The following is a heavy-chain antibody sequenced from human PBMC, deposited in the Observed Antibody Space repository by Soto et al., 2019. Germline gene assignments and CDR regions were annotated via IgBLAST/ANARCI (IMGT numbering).Heavy chain of an antibody. J-gene: IGHJ4*02. D-gene: IGHD3-22*01. CDR2: INPNSGGT. CDR3: ARGPPIKHYCDTSGYFDY. CDR1: GYTFTGYY. V-gene: IGHV1-2*04. Sequence: QVQLVQSGAEVKKPGASVKVSCKASGYTFTGYYMHWVRQAPGQGLEWMGWINPNSGGTNYAQKFRCCVIMTRDTSISTAYMELSRLRSDDTAVYYCARGPPIKHYCDTSGYFDYWGQGTLVTVSS.